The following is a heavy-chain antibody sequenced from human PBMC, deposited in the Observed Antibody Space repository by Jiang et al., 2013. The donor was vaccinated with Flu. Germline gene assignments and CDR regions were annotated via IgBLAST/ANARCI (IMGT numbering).Heavy chain of an antibody. CDR2: IIPIPGIS. Sequence: SGAEVKKTGSSVKVSCKVSGGSLSSYAISWVRRAPGQGFEWIGRIIPIPGISNYAPRFQGRVTISADRSTNTANMEINSLTFEDTAVYYCARRGSDSSCFDCPDFDCWGQGTLINVSS. CDR3: ARRGSDSSCFDCPDFDC. J-gene: IGHJ4*02. V-gene: IGHV1-69*04. CDR1: GGSLSSYA. D-gene: IGHD2-2*01.